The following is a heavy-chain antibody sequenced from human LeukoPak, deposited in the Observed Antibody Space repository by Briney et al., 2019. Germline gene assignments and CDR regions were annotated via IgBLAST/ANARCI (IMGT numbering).Heavy chain of an antibody. CDR3: AKDQDIVVVPAAKGYYYYGMDV. Sequence: GGSLRLSCAASGFTFSSYGMHWVRQAPGKGLEWVAVISYDGSNKCYADSVKGRFTISRDNSKNTLYLQMNSLRAEDTAAYYCAKDQDIVVVPAAKGYYYYGMDVWGQGTTVTVSS. CDR2: ISYDGSNK. D-gene: IGHD2-2*01. CDR1: GFTFSSYG. J-gene: IGHJ6*02. V-gene: IGHV3-30*18.